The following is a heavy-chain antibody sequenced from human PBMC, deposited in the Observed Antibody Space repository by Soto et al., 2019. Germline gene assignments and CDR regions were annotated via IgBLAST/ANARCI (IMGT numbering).Heavy chain of an antibody. V-gene: IGHV4-59*01. CDR3: ARSDARY. Sequence: SETLSLTFTVSGGSISSYYWSWIRQPPGKGLEWIGYIYYSGSTNYNPSLKSRVTISVDTSKNQFSLKLSSVTAADTAVYYCARSDARYWGQGTLVTVSS. CDR1: GGSISSYY. J-gene: IGHJ4*02. D-gene: IGHD2-2*01. CDR2: IYYSGST.